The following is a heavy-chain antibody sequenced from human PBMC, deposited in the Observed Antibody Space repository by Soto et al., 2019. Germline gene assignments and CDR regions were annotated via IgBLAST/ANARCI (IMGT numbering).Heavy chain of an antibody. J-gene: IGHJ4*02. V-gene: IGHV3-74*01. CDR3: AKDLHIAATDY. D-gene: IGHD6-13*01. CDR2: IKGDGSET. CDR1: GFSFSNYW. Sequence: GGSLRLSCAASGFSFSNYWMHWVRQAPGKGLVWVSRIKGDGSETNYADSVKGRFTISRDNAKNTLHLQMNSLRAEDTAVYYCAKDLHIAATDYWGQGTLVTVSS.